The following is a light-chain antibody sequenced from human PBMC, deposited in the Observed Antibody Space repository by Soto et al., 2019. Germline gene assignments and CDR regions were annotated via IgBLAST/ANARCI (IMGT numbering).Light chain of an antibody. Sequence: EVVLTQSPGTLSLSPGERATLSCRTSQSVGNNYLAWYQQKPGQAPRLLIYGASSRATGIPDRFIGSGSGTDFTLTISRLEPEDFAVYYCQQYGGSPKTFGQGTKVDIK. CDR3: QQYGGSPKT. V-gene: IGKV3-20*01. J-gene: IGKJ1*01. CDR1: QSVGNNY. CDR2: GAS.